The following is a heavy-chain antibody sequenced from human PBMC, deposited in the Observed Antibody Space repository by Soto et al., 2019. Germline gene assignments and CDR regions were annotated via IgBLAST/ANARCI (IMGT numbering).Heavy chain of an antibody. D-gene: IGHD3-22*01. CDR2: VYYNGNT. CDR3: ASTQFSSSGPNPGQFDS. V-gene: IGHV4-59*08. CDR1: GGHLSGYY. Sequence: QVQLQESGPGLLRPSETLSLNCTVSGGHLSGYYWSWIRQAPGTGLEWIGYVYYNGNTKYNPSLKRRVTISLDRPKNQFSRKLSSVTAADTAMYFCASTQFSSSGPNPGQFDSGGQGAQVAVSS. J-gene: IGHJ4*02.